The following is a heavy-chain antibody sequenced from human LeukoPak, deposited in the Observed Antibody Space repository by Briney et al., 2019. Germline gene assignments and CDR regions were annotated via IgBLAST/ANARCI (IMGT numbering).Heavy chain of an antibody. J-gene: IGHJ4*02. CDR2: IYYSGST. Sequence: PSETLSLTCTVSGGSINTYYWSWIRQPSGKGLEWIVYIYYSGSTYYNPSLKSRVTISVDTSKNQFSLKLSSVTAADTAVYYCARGVARSSKFHFSYYFDYWGQGTLVTVSS. CDR1: GGSINTYY. V-gene: IGHV4-59*12. D-gene: IGHD6-6*01. CDR3: ARGVARSSKFHFSYYFDY.